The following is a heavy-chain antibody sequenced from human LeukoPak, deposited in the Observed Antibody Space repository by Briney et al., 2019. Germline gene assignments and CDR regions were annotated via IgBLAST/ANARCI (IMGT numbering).Heavy chain of an antibody. J-gene: IGHJ4*02. D-gene: IGHD2-2*01. CDR2: IYHSGST. CDR1: GYSISSGYY. CDR3: AVTIVVVPAASTYYFDY. V-gene: IGHV4-38-2*01. Sequence: SETLSLTCAVSGYSISSGYYWGWIRQPPGTGLELIRSIYHSGSTYYNPSLKSRVTISVDTSKNQFSLKLSSVTAADTAVYYCAVTIVVVPAASTYYFDYWGQGTLVTVSS.